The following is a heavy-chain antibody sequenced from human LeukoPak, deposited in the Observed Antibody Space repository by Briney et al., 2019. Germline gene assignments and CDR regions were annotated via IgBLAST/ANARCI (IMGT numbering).Heavy chain of an antibody. CDR2: IYYSGST. CDR1: GGSISSYY. V-gene: IGHV4-59*01. Sequence: SETLSLTCTVSGGSISSYYWSWLRQPPGKGLEWIGYIYYSGSTNYNSSLKSRVTISVDTSKSQLSLKLSSVTAADTAVYYCARMYSSGWYFDLWGRGTLVTVSS. D-gene: IGHD6-19*01. J-gene: IGHJ2*01. CDR3: ARMYSSGWYFDL.